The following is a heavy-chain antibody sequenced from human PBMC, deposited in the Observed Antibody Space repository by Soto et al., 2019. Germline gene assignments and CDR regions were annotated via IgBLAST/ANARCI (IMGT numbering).Heavy chain of an antibody. J-gene: IGHJ4*02. V-gene: IGHV4-59*01. CDR3: ARSRGNPAGVEFVS. D-gene: IGHD1-1*01. Sequence: SETLSLTCTVSGGSINSYYWSWIRQPPGKGLEWIGYIFYSGSTDYNPSLKSRVTISVDTSNNHFSLKLSSVTAADTAVYYCARSRGNPAGVEFVSWGQGTLVTVSS. CDR2: IFYSGST. CDR1: GGSINSYY.